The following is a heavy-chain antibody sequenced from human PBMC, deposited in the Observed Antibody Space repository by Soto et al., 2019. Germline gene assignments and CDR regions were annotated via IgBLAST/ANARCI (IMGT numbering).Heavy chain of an antibody. Sequence: SETLSLTCAVSGGSISSGGYSWNWIRQPPGKGLEWIGYIYHSGGTYYNPSLKSRVAISVDKSKNQFSLKLSSVTAADTAVYYCARDSLTGYYFDYWGQGMLVTVSS. D-gene: IGHD3-9*01. V-gene: IGHV4-30-2*01. CDR1: GGSISSGGYS. J-gene: IGHJ4*02. CDR3: ARDSLTGYYFDY. CDR2: IYHSGGT.